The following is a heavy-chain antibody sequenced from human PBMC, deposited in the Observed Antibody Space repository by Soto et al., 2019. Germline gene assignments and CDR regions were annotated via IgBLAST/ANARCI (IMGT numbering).Heavy chain of an antibody. Sequence: SETLSLTCAVYGGAFSGYSWTWIRQPPGKGPEWIGEIDHGGSTTYNPSLKSRVTISVDTSKNQFSLKLSSVTAADTAVYYCARGPSATVRGVFTAWGQGTLVTVSS. V-gene: IGHV4-34*01. D-gene: IGHD3-10*01. CDR2: IDHGGST. J-gene: IGHJ5*02. CDR3: ARGPSATVRGVFTA. CDR1: GGAFSGYS.